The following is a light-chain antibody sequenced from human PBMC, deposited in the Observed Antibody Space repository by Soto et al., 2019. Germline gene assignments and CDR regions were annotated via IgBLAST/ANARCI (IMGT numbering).Light chain of an antibody. V-gene: IGKV3-11*01. CDR2: DVS. Sequence: EIVLTQSPATLSLSPGERASLSCRASQSVGSSLAWYQHKPGQAPRLLIYDVSNRATGIPARFSGSGSGTDFTLTISSLEPEDFAFYYCQQCVSWPQFPFGPGTILDI. CDR1: QSVGSS. J-gene: IGKJ3*01. CDR3: QQCVSWPQFP.